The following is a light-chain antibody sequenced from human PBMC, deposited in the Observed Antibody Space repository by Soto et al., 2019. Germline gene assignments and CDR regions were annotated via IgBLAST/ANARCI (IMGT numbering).Light chain of an antibody. J-gene: IGKJ4*01. V-gene: IGKV1-39*01. CDR3: QQSYSSPPLT. CDR1: QSITNY. Sequence: DIQMTQSPSSLSASVGDRVIITCRASQSITNYLNWYRQKPGEAPKLLIYAASRLQSGVPSRFSGSGSGTDFTLTISSLQPEYFATYYCQQSYSSPPLTFGGGTKVEIK. CDR2: AAS.